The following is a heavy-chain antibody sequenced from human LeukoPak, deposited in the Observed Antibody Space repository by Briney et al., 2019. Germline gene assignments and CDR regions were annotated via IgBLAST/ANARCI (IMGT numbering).Heavy chain of an antibody. V-gene: IGHV1-18*01. J-gene: IGHJ3*02. CDR2: ISAYNGNT. D-gene: IGHD3-10*01. CDR1: GYTFTSYG. Sequence: EASVKVSCKASGYTFTSYGISWVRQAPGQGLEWMGWISAYNGNTNYAQKLQGRVTMTTDTSTSTAYMELRSLRSDDAAVYYCARPRSEATVRLRDAFDIWGQGTLVTVSS. CDR3: ARPRSEATVRLRDAFDI.